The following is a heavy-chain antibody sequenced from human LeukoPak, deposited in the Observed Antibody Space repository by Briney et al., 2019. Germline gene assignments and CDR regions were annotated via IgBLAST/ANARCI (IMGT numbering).Heavy chain of an antibody. CDR3: ASYYYGSGSYYNEYGMDV. CDR1: GGSISSYY. D-gene: IGHD3-10*01. J-gene: IGHJ6*02. CDR2: IYYSGST. Sequence: SETLSLTCTVSGGSISSYYWSWIRQPPGKGLEWIGYIYYSGSTNYNPSPKSRVTISVDTSKNQFSLKLSSVTAADTAVYYCASYYYGSGSYYNEYGMDVWGQGTTVTVSS. V-gene: IGHV4-59*08.